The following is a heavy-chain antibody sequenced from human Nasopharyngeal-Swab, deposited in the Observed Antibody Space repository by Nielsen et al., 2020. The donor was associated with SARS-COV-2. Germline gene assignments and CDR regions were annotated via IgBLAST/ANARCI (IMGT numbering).Heavy chain of an antibody. CDR1: GFTFSGYA. Sequence: GESLKISCTASGFTFSGYAMNWVRQAPGKGLERVSTINYNSGITYSADSVRGRFTIFRDNSENTLFLQMNSLMAEDTAMYFCAKGMDSSGFHGFDIWGQGAMVTVSS. J-gene: IGHJ3*02. CDR3: AKGMDSSGFHGFDI. V-gene: IGHV3-23*01. D-gene: IGHD6-19*01. CDR2: INYNSGIT.